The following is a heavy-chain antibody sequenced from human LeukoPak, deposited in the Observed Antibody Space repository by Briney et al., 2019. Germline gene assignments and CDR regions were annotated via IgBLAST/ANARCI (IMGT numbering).Heavy chain of an antibody. CDR1: GFTFSSYA. D-gene: IGHD3-22*01. Sequence: GGSLRLSCAASGFTFSSYAMSWVRQAPGKGLEWVSAITGSGGSTYYADSVKGRFTISRDNSKNTLYLQMNSLRAEDTAVYYCAKNYYDSSGPFLVWGQGTMVTVSS. CDR3: AKNYYDSSGPFLV. CDR2: ITGSGGST. V-gene: IGHV3-23*01. J-gene: IGHJ3*01.